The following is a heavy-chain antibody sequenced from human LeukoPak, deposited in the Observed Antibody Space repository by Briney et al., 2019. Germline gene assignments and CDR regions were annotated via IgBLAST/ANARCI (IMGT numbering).Heavy chain of an antibody. D-gene: IGHD2-15*01. CDR2: IYSSGST. CDR3: ARDIGCSSGSCYDYWFDP. Sequence: SETLSLTCTVSGGPLNSYYWSWIRQPPGKRLEWIGYIYSSGSTNYNPSLKSRVAMSVDSSKNQLSLKMNSVTAADTAVYYCARDIGCSSGSCYDYWFDPWGQGTPVIVSS. V-gene: IGHV4-59*01. CDR1: GGPLNSYY. J-gene: IGHJ5*02.